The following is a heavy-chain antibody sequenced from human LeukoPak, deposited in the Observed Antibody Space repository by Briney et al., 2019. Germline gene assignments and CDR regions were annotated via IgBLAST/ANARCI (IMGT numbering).Heavy chain of an antibody. Sequence: SVKVSCKASGFTFSSYAISWVRQAPGQGLEWIGGIIPIFGTANYAQKVQGRVTITADESKNPAYMEMSSLRSEDTAVYYCARDSEYSSSSELMGWGQGTLVTVSS. V-gene: IGHV1-69*13. D-gene: IGHD6-6*01. CDR2: IIPIFGTA. J-gene: IGHJ4*02. CDR1: GFTFSSYA. CDR3: ARDSEYSSSSELMG.